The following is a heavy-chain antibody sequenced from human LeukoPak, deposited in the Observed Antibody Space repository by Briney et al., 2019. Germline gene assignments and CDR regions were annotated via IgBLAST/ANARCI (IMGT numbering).Heavy chain of an antibody. D-gene: IGHD5-24*01. J-gene: IGHJ4*02. CDR3: ARASRDGYNQNFDH. V-gene: IGHV5-51*01. CDR2: IYPGGSET. CDR1: GYDFSSYW. Sequence: GESLKISCKGLGYDFSSYWNAWVRQRPGKGLEWMGIIYPGGSETRYDPSFQGQVTISADRSTSTAYLQWSSLRASDTAMYYCARASRDGYNQNFDHWGQGTLVTVSS.